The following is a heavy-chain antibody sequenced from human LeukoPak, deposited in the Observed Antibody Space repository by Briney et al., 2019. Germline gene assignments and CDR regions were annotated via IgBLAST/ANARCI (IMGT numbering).Heavy chain of an antibody. CDR3: ARNQVIGARPGYFDY. Sequence: PSQTLSLTCGVSGDSISSGGYYWSWIRQPPGKGLEWIGYIYHSGSTYYNSSLKSRVTISVDKSKNQFSLKLSSVTAADTAVYYCARNQVIGARPGYFDYWGQGTLVTVSS. V-gene: IGHV4-30-2*01. CDR1: GDSISSGGYY. CDR2: IYHSGST. J-gene: IGHJ4*02. D-gene: IGHD6-6*01.